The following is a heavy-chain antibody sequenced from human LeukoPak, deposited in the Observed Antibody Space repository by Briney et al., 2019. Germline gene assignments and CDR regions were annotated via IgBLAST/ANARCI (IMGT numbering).Heavy chain of an antibody. CDR1: GFTFSAYW. J-gene: IGHJ4*02. Sequence: GGSLRLSCAASGFTFSAYWMHWVRQPPGKGLVWVACVSSDGSVTYYADSVKGRFTISRDNAKNSLDLQMNSLRVEDTAVHYCVRDSSKWYFDFWGQGSLVTVSS. V-gene: IGHV3-74*01. D-gene: IGHD2-2*01. CDR3: VRDSSKWYFDF. CDR2: VSSDGSVT.